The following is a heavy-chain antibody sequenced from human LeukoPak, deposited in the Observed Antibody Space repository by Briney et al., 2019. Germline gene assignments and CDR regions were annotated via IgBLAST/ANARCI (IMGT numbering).Heavy chain of an antibody. Sequence: GGSLRLSCAASGFTFSSYGMHWVRQAPGKGLEWVAVISYDGSNKYYADSVKGRFTISRDNSKNTLYLQMNSLRAEDTAVYYCARVLLPLYGMAVWGQGTTVTVSS. CDR3: ARVLLPLYGMAV. V-gene: IGHV3-30*03. D-gene: IGHD3-10*01. CDR1: GFTFSSYG. CDR2: ISYDGSNK. J-gene: IGHJ6*02.